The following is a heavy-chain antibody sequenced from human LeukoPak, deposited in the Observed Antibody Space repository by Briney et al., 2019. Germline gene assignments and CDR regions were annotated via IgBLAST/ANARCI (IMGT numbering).Heavy chain of an antibody. CDR2: ISYDGSNK. Sequence: GGSLRLSCAASGFTFSSYAMHWVRQAPGKGLEWVAVISYDGSNKYYADSVKGRFTISRDNSKNTLYLQMNSLRAEDTAVYYGARDSAAGTSWIGYYYYGMDVWGQGTTVTVSS. CDR3: ARDSAAGTSWIGYYYYGMDV. J-gene: IGHJ6*02. V-gene: IGHV3-30-3*01. CDR1: GFTFSSYA. D-gene: IGHD6-13*01.